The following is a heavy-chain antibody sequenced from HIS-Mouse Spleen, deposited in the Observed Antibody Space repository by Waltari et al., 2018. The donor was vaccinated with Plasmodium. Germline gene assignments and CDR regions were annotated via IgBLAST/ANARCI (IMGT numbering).Heavy chain of an antibody. Sequence: QVQLVASGGGVVQPGRSLRLYCAASGFTFSSYGMHWVRQATGKGLEWVAVISYDGSNKYYADSVKGRFTISRDNSKNTLYLQMNSLRAEDTAVYYCAKILSYSSSPEDYWGQGTLVTVSS. CDR2: ISYDGSNK. V-gene: IGHV3-30*18. D-gene: IGHD6-6*01. J-gene: IGHJ4*02. CDR1: GFTFSSYG. CDR3: AKILSYSSSPEDY.